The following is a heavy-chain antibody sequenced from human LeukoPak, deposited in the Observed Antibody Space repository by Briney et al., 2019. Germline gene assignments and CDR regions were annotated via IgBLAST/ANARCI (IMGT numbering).Heavy chain of an antibody. Sequence: GRSLRLSCAASGFTFCDYGMHWVRQPPGKGLEWVAMISYDGKKKFYVDSVKGRFTVSRDISRNILYLQMNSLRAEDTAIYHCAKDYLGSSWSIDTWGQGTLVTVSS. J-gene: IGHJ5*02. CDR3: AKDYLGSSWSIDT. V-gene: IGHV3-30*18. D-gene: IGHD6-13*01. CDR2: ISYDGKKK. CDR1: GFTFCDYG.